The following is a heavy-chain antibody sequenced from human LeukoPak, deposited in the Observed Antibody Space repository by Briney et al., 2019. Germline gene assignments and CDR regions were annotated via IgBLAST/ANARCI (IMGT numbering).Heavy chain of an antibody. CDR2: ISYDGSNR. CDR1: GFTFSSSP. Sequence: GESLRLSCAASGFTFSSSPMHWVRQAPGKGLEWVAVISYDGSNRFYADSVKGRFTISRDDSKNMLYLQMNSLRVEDTAVYYCARGIDYNFDYWGQGTLVTVSS. CDR3: ARGIDYNFDY. V-gene: IGHV3-30*04. J-gene: IGHJ4*02. D-gene: IGHD4-11*01.